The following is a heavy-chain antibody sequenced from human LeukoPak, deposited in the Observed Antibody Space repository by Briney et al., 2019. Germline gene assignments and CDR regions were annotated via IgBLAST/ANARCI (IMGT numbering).Heavy chain of an antibody. CDR2: VNADIGNT. V-gene: IGHV1-3*01. D-gene: IGHD6-13*01. CDR1: GYTFTNYT. J-gene: IGHJ4*02. CDR3: ARDRAYSSSWSFDN. Sequence: ASVKVSCKASGYTFTNYTIHWGRQAPGQRPGGLGWVNADIGNTKYSQKFQGRVTITRDTSANTAYMELSSLRSEDTAVFYCARDRAYSSSWSFDNWGQGTLVTVSS.